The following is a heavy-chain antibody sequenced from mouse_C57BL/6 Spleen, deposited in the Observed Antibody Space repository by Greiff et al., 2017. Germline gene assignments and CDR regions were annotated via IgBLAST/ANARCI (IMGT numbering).Heavy chain of an antibody. J-gene: IGHJ2*01. CDR1: GYTFTSYW. CDR3: AKIDGYYWDF. Sequence: QVQLQQPGAELVKPGASVTVSCKASGYTFTSYWMHWVKQRPGQGLEWIGRIHPSDSDTNSNQKFKGKATLTVDKSSSTAYMHLSSLTSEDSSVYYCAKIDGYYWDFWGQGTTLTVSS. D-gene: IGHD2-3*01. V-gene: IGHV1-74*01. CDR2: IHPSDSDT.